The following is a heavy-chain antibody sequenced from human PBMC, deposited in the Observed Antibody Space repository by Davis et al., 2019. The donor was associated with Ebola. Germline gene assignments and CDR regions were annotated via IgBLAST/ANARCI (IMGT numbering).Heavy chain of an antibody. Sequence: AASVKVSCKASGYTFTSYDINWVRQATGQGLEWMGRMNPNSGNTGYAQKFQGRVTMTRDTSISTAYMELSRLRSDDTAVYYCARYCSSTSCFYYYYYGMDVWGQGTTVTVSS. D-gene: IGHD2-2*01. V-gene: IGHV1-8*01. CDR3: ARYCSSTSCFYYYYYGMDV. CDR2: MNPNSGNT. CDR1: GYTFTSYD. J-gene: IGHJ6*02.